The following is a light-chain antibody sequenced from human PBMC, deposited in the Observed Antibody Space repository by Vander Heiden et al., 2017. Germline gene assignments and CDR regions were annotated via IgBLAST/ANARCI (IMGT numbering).Light chain of an antibody. Sequence: DMVMTQSLRSLRVTGGEPASISCRSSQSLLHSNGYNYLDWYLQKPGQSPQLLIYLGSNRAAGVPDRFSGSGSGTDFTLTISRVEAEDVGVYYCMQALQTPPAFGSGTKVDIK. CDR3: MQALQTPPA. V-gene: IGKV2-28*01. J-gene: IGKJ3*01. CDR2: LGS. CDR1: QSLLHSNGYNY.